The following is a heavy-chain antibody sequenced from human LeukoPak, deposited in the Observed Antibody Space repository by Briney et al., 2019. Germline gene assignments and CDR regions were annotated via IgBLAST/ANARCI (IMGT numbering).Heavy chain of an antibody. Sequence: SETLSLTCTVSGGSISSYYWSWIGQPPGRGLEWIGHIYYSGSTNYNPSLKSRVTISVDTSNNQFSLKLSSVTAADTAVYYCARGGGPRPFDYWGQGTLVIVSS. D-gene: IGHD2-15*01. J-gene: IGHJ4*02. CDR2: IYYSGST. V-gene: IGHV4-59*01. CDR1: GGSISSYY. CDR3: ARGGGPRPFDY.